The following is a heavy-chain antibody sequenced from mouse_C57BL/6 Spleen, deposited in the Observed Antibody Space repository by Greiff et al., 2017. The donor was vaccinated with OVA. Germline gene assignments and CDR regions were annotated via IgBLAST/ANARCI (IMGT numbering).Heavy chain of an antibody. J-gene: IGHJ4*01. V-gene: IGHV1-63*01. D-gene: IGHD3-3*01. Sequence: VKLQESGAELVRPGTSVKMSCKASGYTFTNYWIGWAKQRPGHGLEWIGDIYPGGGYTNYNEKFKGKATLTADKSSSTAYMQFSSLTSEDSAIYYCARGDVYYAMDYWGQGTSVTVSS. CDR1: GYTFTNYW. CDR3: ARGDVYYAMDY. CDR2: IYPGGGYT.